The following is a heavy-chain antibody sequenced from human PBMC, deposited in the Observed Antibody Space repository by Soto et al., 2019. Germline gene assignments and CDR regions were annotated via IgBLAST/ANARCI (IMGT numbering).Heavy chain of an antibody. J-gene: IGHJ3*02. V-gene: IGHV1-69*13. Sequence: AASVKVSCKASGGTFSSYAISWVRQAPGQGLEWMGGIIPILGTANYAQKFQGRVTITADESTSTAYMELSSLRSAATAVYSCARPNYYDSSGSPYDAFDISGQGTMVTVSS. CDR2: IIPILGTA. CDR1: GGTFSSYA. D-gene: IGHD3-22*01. CDR3: ARPNYYDSSGSPYDAFDI.